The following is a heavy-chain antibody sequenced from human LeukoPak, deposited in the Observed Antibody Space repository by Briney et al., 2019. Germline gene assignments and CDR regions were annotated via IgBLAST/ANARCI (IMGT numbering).Heavy chain of an antibody. J-gene: IGHJ6*02. V-gene: IGHV4-34*01. D-gene: IGHD2-2*02. CDR3: ARHTPDCSSTSCYTTYYYGMDV. CDR1: GGSFSAYY. CDR2: INHSGST. Sequence: SETLSLTCAVYGGSFSAYYWSWIRQSPGKGLEWIGEINHSGSTNYNPSLKSRVTISVDTSKNQFSLKLSSVTAADTAVYYCARHTPDCSSTSCYTTYYYGMDVWGQGTTVTVSS.